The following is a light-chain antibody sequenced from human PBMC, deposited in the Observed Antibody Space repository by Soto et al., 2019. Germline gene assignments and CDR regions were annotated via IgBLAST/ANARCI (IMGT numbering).Light chain of an antibody. CDR1: SSDVGAYNY. CDR3: CSFTSSSTYV. V-gene: IGLV2-14*03. Sequence: QSALTQPASVSGSPGQSIAISCTGTSSDVGAYNYVSWYQQHPGKAPKLIIYDVSNRPSGVSNRFSGSKSGNTASLTISGLQADDEADYYCCSFTSSSTYVFGTGSKLTVL. CDR2: DVS. J-gene: IGLJ1*01.